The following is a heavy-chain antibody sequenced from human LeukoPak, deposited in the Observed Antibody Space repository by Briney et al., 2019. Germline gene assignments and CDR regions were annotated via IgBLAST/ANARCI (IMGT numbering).Heavy chain of an antibody. CDR1: GFTFSTYG. CDR3: ARDNWVDC. V-gene: IGHV3-30*03. Sequence: GRSLRLSCAASGFTFSTYGMEWVRQAPGKGLEWVAVISYDGSNKYYADSVKGRFTISRDNAKNSLYLQMNSLKVEDTAIYYCARDNWVDCWGQGTLVTVSS. CDR2: ISYDGSNK. J-gene: IGHJ5*01.